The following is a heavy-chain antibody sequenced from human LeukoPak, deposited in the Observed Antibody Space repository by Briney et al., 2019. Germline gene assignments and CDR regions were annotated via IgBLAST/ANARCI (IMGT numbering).Heavy chain of an antibody. D-gene: IGHD4-17*01. V-gene: IGHV3-23*01. J-gene: IGHJ4*02. CDR2: ISGSGGGT. CDR3: AKVNYGDYFDY. Sequence: PGGSLRLSCAASGFTFSSYAMSWVRQAPGKGLQWVSVISGSGGGTYYADSVKGRFTISRDNSKNTLYLQMNSLRAEDTAVYYCAKVNYGDYFDYWGQGTLVTVSS. CDR1: GFTFSSYA.